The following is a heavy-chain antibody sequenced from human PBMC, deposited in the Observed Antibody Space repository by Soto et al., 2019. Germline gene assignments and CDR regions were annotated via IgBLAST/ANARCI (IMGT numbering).Heavy chain of an antibody. CDR3: AKDHDLAAAGYYFDY. CDR1: GFTFSSYA. D-gene: IGHD6-13*01. J-gene: IGHJ4*02. Sequence: QVQLVESGGGVVQPGRCLRLSCAASGFTFSSYAMHWVRQAPGKGLEWVAVISTDGRDKYHADSVKGRFTISRDNSKNTLFLQTNSLRPEDTAVYYCAKDHDLAAAGYYFDYWGQGTLVTVSS. CDR2: ISTDGRDK. V-gene: IGHV3-30*01.